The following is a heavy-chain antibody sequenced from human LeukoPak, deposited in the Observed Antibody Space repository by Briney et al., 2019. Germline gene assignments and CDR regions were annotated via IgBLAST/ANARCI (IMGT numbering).Heavy chain of an antibody. D-gene: IGHD1-20*01. CDR3: ARGLPPRGNWNDWVADGVF. Sequence: GGSLRLSCAASGFTFSNYWMTWVREAPGKGLEWVANIKQDGTEKYYVDSVKGRFTISRDNAKNSLYLQMNSLGAEDTALYYWARGLPPRGNWNDWVADGVFWGQGTLVTVSS. V-gene: IGHV3-7*04. CDR2: IKQDGTEK. J-gene: IGHJ4*02. CDR1: GFTFSNYW.